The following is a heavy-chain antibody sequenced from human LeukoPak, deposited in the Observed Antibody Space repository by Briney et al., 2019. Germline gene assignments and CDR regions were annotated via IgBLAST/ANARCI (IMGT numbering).Heavy chain of an antibody. V-gene: IGHV3-23*01. CDR1: GFTFSSYT. J-gene: IGHJ4*03. CDR3: TKDVQVGPTRGFFDF. Sequence: PGGSLRLSCAASGFTFSSYTMSWVRQAPGKGLEWISVISATGFTTYHTDSVKGRFTISRDNSKSILSLRMDGLRAEDTAIYFCTKDVQVGPTRGFFDFWGQGTLVTVSS. CDR2: ISATGFTT. D-gene: IGHD1-26*01.